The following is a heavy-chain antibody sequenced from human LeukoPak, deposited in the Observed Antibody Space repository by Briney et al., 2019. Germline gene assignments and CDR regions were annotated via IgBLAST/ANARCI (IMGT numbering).Heavy chain of an antibody. J-gene: IGHJ4*02. CDR1: GFILSTFD. V-gene: IGHV3-48*01. CDR2: ISGSDSSI. Sequence: PGGSLRLSCAASGFILSTFDMNWVRQAPGKGLEWVSCISGSDSSIYYADSVKGRFTISRDNARNELYLHMNSLRAEDTAVYYCARRLDSWGQGTLVTVSS. CDR3: ARRLDS.